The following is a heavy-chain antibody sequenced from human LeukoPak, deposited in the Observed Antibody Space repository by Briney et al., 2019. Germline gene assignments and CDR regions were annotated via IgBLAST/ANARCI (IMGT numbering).Heavy chain of an antibody. CDR3: AGNIVVVPAAPRVGIDY. D-gene: IGHD2-2*01. Sequence: SETLSLTCAVYGGSFSGYYWSGIRQPPGKGREGIGEINHSGSTNYNPSLKSRVTISVDTSKNQFSLKLSSVTAADTAVYYCAGNIVVVPAAPRVGIDYWGQGTLVTVSS. CDR2: INHSGST. V-gene: IGHV4-34*01. CDR1: GGSFSGYY. J-gene: IGHJ4*02.